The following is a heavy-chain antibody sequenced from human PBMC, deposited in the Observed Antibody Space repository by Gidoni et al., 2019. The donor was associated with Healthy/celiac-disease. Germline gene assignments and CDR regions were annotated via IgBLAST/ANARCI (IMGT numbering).Heavy chain of an antibody. D-gene: IGHD2-15*01. CDR1: GFTFSSYA. CDR2: ISGSGGST. CDR3: AKGLSGPTDAFDI. Sequence: EVQLLESGGGLVQPGGSLSLSCSASGFTFSSYAMSWVRQAPGKGLEWVSAISGSGGSTYYADSVKGRFTISRDNSKNTLYLQMNSLRAEDTAVYYCAKGLSGPTDAFDIWGQGTMVTVSS. V-gene: IGHV3-23*01. J-gene: IGHJ3*02.